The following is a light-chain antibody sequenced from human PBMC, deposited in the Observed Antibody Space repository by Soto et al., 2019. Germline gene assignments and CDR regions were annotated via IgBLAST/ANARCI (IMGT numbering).Light chain of an antibody. V-gene: IGLV2-8*01. CDR3: QAYDYSLTASV. J-gene: IGLJ3*02. CDR2: EVI. Sequence: QSVLTQPPSASGSPGQSVTISCAGTSSDVGGYNLVSWYQQHPGKAPKLMIYEVIKRPSGVPDRFSGSKSGNTASLTVSGLHAEDEADYYCQAYDYSLTASVFGGGTKLTVL. CDR1: SSDVGGYNL.